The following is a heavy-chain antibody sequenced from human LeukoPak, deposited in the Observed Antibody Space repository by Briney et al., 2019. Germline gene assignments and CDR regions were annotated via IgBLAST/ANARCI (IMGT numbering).Heavy chain of an antibody. J-gene: IGHJ4*02. CDR2: INHSGST. Sequence: ETSETLSLTCAVYGGSFSGYYWSWIRQPPGKGLEWIGEINHSGSTNYNPSLKSRVTISVDTSKNQFSLKLSSVTAADTAVYYCARHGGWLRLLPRDYFDYWGQGTLVTVSS. D-gene: IGHD5-12*01. CDR1: GGSFSGYY. CDR3: ARHGGWLRLLPRDYFDY. V-gene: IGHV4-34*01.